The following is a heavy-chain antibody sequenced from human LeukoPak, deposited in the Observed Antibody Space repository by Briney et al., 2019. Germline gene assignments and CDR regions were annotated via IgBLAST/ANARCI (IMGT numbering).Heavy chain of an antibody. V-gene: IGHV3-30*02. CDR3: AKDRCSSTSCYRGLYYYYYMDV. J-gene: IGHJ6*03. CDR1: GFTFSSYG. D-gene: IGHD2-2*02. Sequence: GGSLRLSCAASGFTFSSYGMHWVRQAPGKGLEWVAFIRYDGSNKYYADSVKGRFTISRDNSENTLYLQMNSLRAEDTAVYYCAKDRCSSTSCYRGLYYYYYMDVWGKGTTVTVSS. CDR2: IRYDGSNK.